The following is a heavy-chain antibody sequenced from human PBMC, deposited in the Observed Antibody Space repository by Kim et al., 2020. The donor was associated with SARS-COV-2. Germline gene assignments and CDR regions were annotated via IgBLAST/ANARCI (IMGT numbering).Heavy chain of an antibody. V-gene: IGHV3-23*01. CDR2: ISFGGVT. CDR3: AGICGTTSCSYDY. CDR1: GFTFSNYG. D-gene: IGHD2-2*01. J-gene: IGHJ4*02. Sequence: GGSLRLSCAASGFTFSNYGVSWVRQAPGKGLEWVSAISFGGVTDYADSVRGRFTTSRDNPKSTVYLQMNSLRAEDTAVYYCAGICGTTSCSYDYWGQGTL.